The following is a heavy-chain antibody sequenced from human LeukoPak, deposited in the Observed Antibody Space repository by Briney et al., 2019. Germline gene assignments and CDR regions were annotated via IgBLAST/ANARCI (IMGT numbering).Heavy chain of an antibody. V-gene: IGHV3-64D*09. CDR3: VKDLRSDFMGVLSRYLSY. Sequence: GGSLRLSCSASGFTFSSFAMHCVRQAPGKGLEYVAAISRNGGSTYYADSVKGRFTISRDNSKNTLYLQMSSLRAEDTAVYLCVKDLRSDFMGVLSRYLSYWGQGTLVTVSS. CDR2: ISRNGGST. CDR1: GFTFSSFA. D-gene: IGHD2/OR15-2a*01. J-gene: IGHJ4*02.